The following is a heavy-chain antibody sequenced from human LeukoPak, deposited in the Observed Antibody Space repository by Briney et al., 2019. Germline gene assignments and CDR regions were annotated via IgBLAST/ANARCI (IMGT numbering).Heavy chain of an antibody. CDR3: ARDHGSSGWYGNFDY. V-gene: IGHV3-7*01. J-gene: IGHJ4*02. CDR1: GFTFSSYW. Sequence: GGSLRLSCAASGFTFSSYWMSWVRQTPGKGLEWVANIKQDGSEKYYVDSVKGRFTISRDNAKNSLYLQMNSLRAEDTAVYYCARDHGSSGWYGNFDYWGQGTLVTASS. D-gene: IGHD6-19*01. CDR2: IKQDGSEK.